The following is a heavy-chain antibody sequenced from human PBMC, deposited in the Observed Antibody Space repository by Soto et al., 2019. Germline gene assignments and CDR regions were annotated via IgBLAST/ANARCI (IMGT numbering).Heavy chain of an antibody. Sequence: PGGSLRLSCAASGFTFSSYGMHWVRQAPGKGLEWVAVISYDGSNKYYADSVKGRFTISRDNSKNTLYLQMNSLRAEDTAVYYCAKDLRYFDWSRPYYGMDVWGQGTTVTVSS. CDR3: AKDLRYFDWSRPYYGMDV. CDR2: ISYDGSNK. D-gene: IGHD3-9*01. CDR1: GFTFSSYG. J-gene: IGHJ6*02. V-gene: IGHV3-30*18.